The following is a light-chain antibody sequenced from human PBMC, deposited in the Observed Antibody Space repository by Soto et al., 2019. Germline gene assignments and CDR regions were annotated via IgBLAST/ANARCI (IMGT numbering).Light chain of an antibody. Sequence: DILMTQSPSSLPASNGDRVTISCLTSLAGSTYLNWYQHIPGRGPTLLIYAASSLQSGVPSRFSGSGTGTDFTLTIGSLQPEDFATYYCQQTSSSPWTFGQGTKVDI. CDR3: QQTSSSPWT. J-gene: IGKJ1*01. V-gene: IGKV1-39*01. CDR2: AAS. CDR1: LAGSTY.